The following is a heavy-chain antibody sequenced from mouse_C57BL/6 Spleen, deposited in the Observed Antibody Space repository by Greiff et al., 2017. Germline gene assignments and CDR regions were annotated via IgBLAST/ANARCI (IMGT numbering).Heavy chain of an antibody. V-gene: IGHV3-1*01. Sequence: EVQRVESGPGMVKPSQSLSLTCTVTGYSITSGYDWHWIRHFPGNKLEWMGYISYSGSTNYNPSLKSRISITHDTSKNHFFLKLNSVTTEDTATYYCARAYYGSSYGFAYWGQGTLVTVSA. CDR3: ARAYYGSSYGFAY. D-gene: IGHD1-1*01. CDR2: ISYSGST. J-gene: IGHJ3*01. CDR1: GYSITSGYD.